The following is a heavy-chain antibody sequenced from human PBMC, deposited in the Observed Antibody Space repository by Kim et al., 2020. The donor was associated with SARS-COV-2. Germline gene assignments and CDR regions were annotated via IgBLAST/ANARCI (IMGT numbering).Heavy chain of an antibody. D-gene: IGHD1-26*01. CDR3: ARGGKWVTRIFDY. V-gene: IGHV4-34*01. J-gene: IGHJ4*02. Sequence: YNPSLKSRVTISVDTSKNQFSLKLSSVTAADTAVYYCARGGKWVTRIFDYWGQGTLVTVSS.